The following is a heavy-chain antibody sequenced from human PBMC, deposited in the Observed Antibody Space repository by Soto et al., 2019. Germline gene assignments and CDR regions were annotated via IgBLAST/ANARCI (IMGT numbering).Heavy chain of an antibody. CDR2: IYYSGST. D-gene: IGHD2-21*01. CDR3: ARLGFYSYWFDP. V-gene: IGHV4-59*08. J-gene: IGHJ5*02. CDR1: GGSISSYY. Sequence: SETLSLTCTVSGGSISSYYWSWIRQPPGKGLEWIGYIYYSGSTNYNPSLKSRVTISVDTSKNQFSLKLRSVTAADTTMYYCARLGFYSYWFDPWGQGTRVTVSS.